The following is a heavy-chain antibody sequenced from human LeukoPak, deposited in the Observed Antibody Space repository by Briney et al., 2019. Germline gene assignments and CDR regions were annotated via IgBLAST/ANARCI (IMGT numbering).Heavy chain of an antibody. CDR2: ISGSGGST. CDR1: GFTFSRYA. Sequence: GGSLRLSCAASGFTFSRYAMSWVRQAPGKGLEWVSVISGSGGSTYYADSVKGRFTISRDNSKNTLYLQTNSLRAEDTAVYYCAKERELVVTGNYFDYWGQGTLVTVSS. CDR3: AKERELVVTGNYFDY. V-gene: IGHV3-23*01. J-gene: IGHJ4*02. D-gene: IGHD6-19*01.